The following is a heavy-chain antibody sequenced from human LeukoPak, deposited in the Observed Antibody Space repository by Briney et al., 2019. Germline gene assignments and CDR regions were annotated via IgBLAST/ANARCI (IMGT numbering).Heavy chain of an antibody. CDR3: ARAGSGSYVGYSFDY. Sequence: PGGSLRLSCAVSGFTFSNYWMTWVRQAPGKGLEWVANMNADGAKKYCVDSVKGRFTISRDNAKNSVYLEMNNLRGEDTAVYHCARAGSGSYVGYSFDYWGQGALVTVSS. D-gene: IGHD6-19*01. CDR1: GFTFSNYW. V-gene: IGHV3-7*01. J-gene: IGHJ4*02. CDR2: MNADGAKK.